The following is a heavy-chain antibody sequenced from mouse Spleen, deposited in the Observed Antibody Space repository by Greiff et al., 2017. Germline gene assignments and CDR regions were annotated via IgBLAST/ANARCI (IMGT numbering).Heavy chain of an antibody. J-gene: IGHJ3*01. Sequence: QVQLQQSGAELVRPGASVTLSCKASGYTFTDYEMHWVKQTPVHGLEWIGAIDPETGGTAYNQKFKGKAILTADKSSSTAYMELRSLTSEDSAVYYCTRGGYYTPSPFAYWGQGTLVTVSA. CDR2: IDPETGGT. CDR1: GYTFTDYE. V-gene: IGHV1-15*01. D-gene: IGHD2-3*01. CDR3: TRGGYYTPSPFAY.